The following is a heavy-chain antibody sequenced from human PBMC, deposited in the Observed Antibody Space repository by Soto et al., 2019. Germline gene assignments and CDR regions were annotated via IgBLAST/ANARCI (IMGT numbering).Heavy chain of an antibody. V-gene: IGHV2-26*01. CDR3: ARMNVDSYHFYSAMDV. CDR2: IFSDNER. D-gene: IGHD4-17*01. J-gene: IGHJ6*02. CDR1: GFSLTTGKMG. Sequence: QVTLKESGPALVKPTETLTLTCTVSGFSLTTGKMGVSWIRQPPGKALEWLAHIFSDNERSYSTSLQGRLTITKDTSGSQVVLSMTNVDPVDTATYYCARMNVDSYHFYSAMDVWGQGTTVTVSS.